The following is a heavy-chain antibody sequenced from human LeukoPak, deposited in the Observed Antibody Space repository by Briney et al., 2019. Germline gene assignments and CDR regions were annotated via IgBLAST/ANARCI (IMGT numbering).Heavy chain of an antibody. J-gene: IGHJ4*02. CDR3: AKDLDYTTCGYYFDY. CDR1: GFTFSSYA. D-gene: IGHD4-11*01. V-gene: IGHV3-23*01. CDR2: IGAGGTFT. Sequence: PGGSLRLSCTASGFTFSSYAMNWVRQAPAKGLEWVSSIGAGGTFTYYADSVKGRFTISRDNSRNTLYLQMNSLRADDTAVYYCAKDLDYTTCGYYFDYWGQGTLVTVSS.